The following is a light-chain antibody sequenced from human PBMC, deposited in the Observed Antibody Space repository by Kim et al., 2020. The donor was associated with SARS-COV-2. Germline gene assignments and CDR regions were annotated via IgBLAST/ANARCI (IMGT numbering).Light chain of an antibody. CDR2: GNT. V-gene: IGLV1-40*01. Sequence: VSISCTGSSSTIGAGYDVHWYQQFPGTAPKLLIYGNTNRPSGVPDRFSASKSGTSASLAITGLQAEDEADYYCQSNDSNLGGSRVFGGGTRVTVL. CDR3: QSNDSNLGGSRV. CDR1: SSTIGAGYD. J-gene: IGLJ3*02.